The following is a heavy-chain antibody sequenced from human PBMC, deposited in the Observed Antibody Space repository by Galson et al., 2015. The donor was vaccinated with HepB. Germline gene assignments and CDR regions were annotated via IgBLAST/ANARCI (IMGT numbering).Heavy chain of an antibody. CDR2: INPNSGGT. J-gene: IGHJ4*02. D-gene: IGHD1-26*01. V-gene: IGHV1-2*02. Sequence: SVKVSCKASGYTFTGYYMHWVRQAPGQGLEWMGWINPNSGGTNYAQKFQGRVTMTRDTSISTAYMELSRLRSDDTAVYYCARGSGELLKTRGCDYWGQGTLVTVSS. CDR3: ARGSGELLKTRGCDY. CDR1: GYTFTGYY.